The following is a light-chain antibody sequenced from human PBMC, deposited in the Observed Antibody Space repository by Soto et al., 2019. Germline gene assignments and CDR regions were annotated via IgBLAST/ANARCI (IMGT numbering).Light chain of an antibody. CDR2: GNS. CDR3: QSYDSSLSGFYV. Sequence: QSVLTQPPSVSGAPGQRVTISCTGSSSNIGAGYDVHWYQQLPGTAPKLLIYGNSNRPSGVPDRFSGSKSGTSASLAITGLQAEDEADYSCQSYDSSLSGFYVFGPGTNLTVL. J-gene: IGLJ1*01. V-gene: IGLV1-40*01. CDR1: SSNIGAGYD.